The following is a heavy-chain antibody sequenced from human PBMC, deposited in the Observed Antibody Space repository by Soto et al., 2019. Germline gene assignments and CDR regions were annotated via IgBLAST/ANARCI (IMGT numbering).Heavy chain of an antibody. V-gene: IGHV4-34*01. CDR3: ARAKNLYGSGSYYYYYGMDV. J-gene: IGHJ6*02. D-gene: IGHD3-10*01. Sequence: PSETLSLTCAVYGGSFSGYYWSWIRQPPGKGLEWIGEINHSGSTNYNPSLKSRVTISVDTSKNQFSLKLSSVTAADTAVYYCARAKNLYGSGSYYYYYGMDVWGQGTTVTVSS. CDR1: GGSFSGYY. CDR2: INHSGST.